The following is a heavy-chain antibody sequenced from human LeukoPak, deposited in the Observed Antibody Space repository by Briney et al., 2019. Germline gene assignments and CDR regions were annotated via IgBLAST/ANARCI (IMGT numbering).Heavy chain of an antibody. D-gene: IGHD3-22*01. Sequence: SETLSLTCTVSGGSITSTSFYWGWIRQPPGKGLAWLGSIYYSGSTYDNPSLKSRVTISVDRSENQFSLKLSSVTAADTAVYYCARLYYDSRGYYWFDRWGHGTLVTVSS. CDR1: GGSITSTSFY. J-gene: IGHJ5*02. V-gene: IGHV4-39*01. CDR3: ARLYYDSRGYYWFDR. CDR2: IYYSGST.